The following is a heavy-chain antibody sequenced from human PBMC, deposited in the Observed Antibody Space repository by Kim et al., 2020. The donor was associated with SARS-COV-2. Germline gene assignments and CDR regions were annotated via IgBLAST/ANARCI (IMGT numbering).Heavy chain of an antibody. Sequence: GGSLRLSCAVSGYSITDNYMSWVRQAPGKGLEWVSIIYSGGITSYADSVKGRFTFSRDNSKNTIYLQMNSLRAEDTAVYYCAGHYCSRGSCYFDDWGQGT. D-gene: IGHD2-15*01. J-gene: IGHJ4*02. CDR1: GYSITDNY. CDR2: IYSGGIT. CDR3: AGHYCSRGSCYFDD. V-gene: IGHV3-53*01.